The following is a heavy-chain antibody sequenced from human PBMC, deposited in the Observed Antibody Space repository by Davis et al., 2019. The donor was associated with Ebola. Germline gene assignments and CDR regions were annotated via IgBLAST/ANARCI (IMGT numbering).Heavy chain of an antibody. CDR2: IYHSAST. D-gene: IGHD3-3*01. J-gene: IGHJ5*02. V-gene: IGHV4-38-2*02. CDR1: RYSISSVYY. Sequence: MPSETLSPTCIVVRYSISSVYYWGWTRQPPGKGLEWIGSIYHSASTYYNPSLKRRLTISVDTPKNQFSLKLRSVTAADTAVDYCARQGWSGYSLRHWLDPWGRGTLVTVSS. CDR3: ARQGWSGYSLRHWLDP.